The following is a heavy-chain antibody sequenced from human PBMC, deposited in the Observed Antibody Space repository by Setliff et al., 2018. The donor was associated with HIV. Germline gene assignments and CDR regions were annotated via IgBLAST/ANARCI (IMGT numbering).Heavy chain of an antibody. D-gene: IGHD2-15*01. CDR3: ARDSRDIVVVIAPEPEPYYYYGMDV. V-gene: IGHV1-69*13. J-gene: IGHJ6*04. Sequence: ASVKVSCKASGDTFNSPAISWVRQAPGQGLEWMGGIIPIFGTPNYAQKFKGRLTITADESTSTVYMELSSLRSEDTAVYYCARDSRDIVVVIAPEPEPYYYYGMDVWGEGTTVTVSS. CDR1: GDTFNSPA. CDR2: IIPIFGTP.